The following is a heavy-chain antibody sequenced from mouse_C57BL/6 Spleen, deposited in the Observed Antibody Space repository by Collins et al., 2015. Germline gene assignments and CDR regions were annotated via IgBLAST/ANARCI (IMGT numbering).Heavy chain of an antibody. J-gene: IGHJ2*01. D-gene: IGHD2-1*01. V-gene: IGHV1-26*01. CDR2: INPNNGGT. CDR1: GYTFTDYY. CDR3: AGYGNYPYYFDY. Sequence: EVQLQQSGPELVKPGASVKISCKASGYTFTDYYMNWVKQSHGKSLEWIGDINPNNGGTTYNQKFKGKATLTVDKSSSTAYMELRSLTSEDSAVYYCAGYGNYPYYFDYRGQGTTLTVSS.